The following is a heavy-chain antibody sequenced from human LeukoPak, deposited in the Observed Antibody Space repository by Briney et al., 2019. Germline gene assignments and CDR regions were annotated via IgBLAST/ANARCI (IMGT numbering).Heavy chain of an antibody. CDR1: GYTFTGYY. D-gene: IGHD5-18*01. Sequence: ASVKVSCKASGYTFTGYYMHWVRQAPGQGLERMGWINPNSGGTNYAQKFQGRVTMTRDTSISTAYMELSRLRSDDTAVYYCARAGHTAMALWVWGQGTLVTVSS. CDR2: INPNSGGT. CDR3: ARAGHTAMALWV. J-gene: IGHJ4*02. V-gene: IGHV1-2*02.